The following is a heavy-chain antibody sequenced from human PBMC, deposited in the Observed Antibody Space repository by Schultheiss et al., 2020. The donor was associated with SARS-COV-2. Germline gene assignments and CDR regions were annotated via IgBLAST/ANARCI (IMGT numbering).Heavy chain of an antibody. Sequence: SETLSLTCAVYGGSFSSYYWSWIRQPPGKGLEWIGEINHSGSTNYNPSLKSRVTVSVDMSKNQFSLNLRSVTAADTAVYYCARDRPGAGTLDYWGQGTLVTVSS. J-gene: IGHJ4*02. D-gene: IGHD6-13*01. CDR3: ARDRPGAGTLDY. CDR1: GGSFSSYY. V-gene: IGHV4-34*01. CDR2: INHSGST.